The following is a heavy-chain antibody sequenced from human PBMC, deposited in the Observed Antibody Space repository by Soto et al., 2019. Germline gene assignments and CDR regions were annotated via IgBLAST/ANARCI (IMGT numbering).Heavy chain of an antibody. D-gene: IGHD1-26*01. V-gene: IGHV3-30*18. CDR2: ISHEGSDK. Sequence: QVQLVESGGGVVQPGRSLRLSCAASGFTFSSHGMHWVRQAPGKGLEWVAVISHEGSDKDYADSVKGRFTISRDNSKNTLYLQMNSLRVEDTAVYYCAKVRGIVGAIGQFDYWGQGTLVTVSS. CDR3: AKVRGIVGAIGQFDY. J-gene: IGHJ4*02. CDR1: GFTFSSHG.